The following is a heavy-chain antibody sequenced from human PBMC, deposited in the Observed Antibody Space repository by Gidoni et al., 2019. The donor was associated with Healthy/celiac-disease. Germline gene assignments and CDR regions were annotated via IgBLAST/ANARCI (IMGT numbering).Heavy chain of an antibody. CDR1: GLTFTSYS. CDR3: VRDLYDCRGYYSFDY. CDR2: ISSSSIYI. V-gene: IGHV3-21*01. Sequence: EVQLVESVGGLVKHGGYLRHSCAASGLTFTSYSMNWVRLAPGKGLAWFSCISSSSIYIYYAGSVKGRFTISSDNAKNSLSLQMNRLRADVTAVYFCVRDLYDCRGYYSFDYWGQGTLVTVSS. D-gene: IGHD3-22*01. J-gene: IGHJ4*02.